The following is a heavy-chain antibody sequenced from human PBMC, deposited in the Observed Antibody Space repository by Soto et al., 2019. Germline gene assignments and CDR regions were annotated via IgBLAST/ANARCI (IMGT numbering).Heavy chain of an antibody. CDR3: APGGLVDTELFDP. V-gene: IGHV3-23*01. D-gene: IGHD3-16*02. CDR1: GFTFNNYP. CDR2: ITVGGDTT. Sequence: VQLLESGGALVQPGGSLRLSCAVSGFTFNNYPMTWARQAPGKGREWVSVITVGGDTTYSASVKGRFTTSRDNARNTLYLQMSSLRGEDTAVYYCAPGGLVDTELFDPWGQGTLVTVSS. J-gene: IGHJ5*02.